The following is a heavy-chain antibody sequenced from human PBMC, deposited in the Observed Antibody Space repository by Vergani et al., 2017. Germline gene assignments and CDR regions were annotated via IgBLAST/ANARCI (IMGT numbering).Heavy chain of an antibody. J-gene: IGHJ6*02. CDR1: GFTFDDYA. V-gene: IGHV3-9*03. CDR2: ISWNCGSI. CDR3: AIARRPTSIAAAPDV. Sequence: EVQLVESGGGLVQPGRSLRLSCAASGFTFDDYAMHWVRQAPGKGLEWVSGISWNCGSIGYADSVKGRFTITRDNAKNSLYLQMNSLRAEDMAVYYCAIARRPTSIAAAPDVWGQGTTVTVSS. D-gene: IGHD6-13*01.